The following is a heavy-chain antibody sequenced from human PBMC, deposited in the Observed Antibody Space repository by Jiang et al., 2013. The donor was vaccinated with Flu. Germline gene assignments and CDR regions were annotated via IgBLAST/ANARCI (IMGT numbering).Heavy chain of an antibody. J-gene: IGHJ4*02. CDR1: GFTFSSYG. V-gene: IGHV3-30*18. CDR3: AKDPEKWTHSSGCPFDY. Sequence: RLSCAASGFTFSSYGMHWVRQAPGKGLEWVAVISYDGSSKYYADSVKGRFTVSRDNSENTLYLQMNSLRAEDTAVYYCAKDPEKWTHSSGCPFDYWGQGTLVTVSS. D-gene: IGHD6-19*01. CDR2: ISYDGSSK.